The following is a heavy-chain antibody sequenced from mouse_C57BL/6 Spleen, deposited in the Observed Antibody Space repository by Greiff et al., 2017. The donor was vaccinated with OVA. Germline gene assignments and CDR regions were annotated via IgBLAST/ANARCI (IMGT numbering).Heavy chain of an antibody. CDR3: ARWAYDGYWAY. CDR1: GYTFTSYW. V-gene: IGHV1-69*01. Sequence: QVQLKQPGAELVMPGASVKLSCKASGYTFTSYWMHWVKQRPGQGLEWIGEIDPSDSYTNYNQKFKGKSTLTVDKSSSTAYMQLSSLTSEDSAVYYCARWAYDGYWAYWGQGTLVTVSA. CDR2: IDPSDSYT. D-gene: IGHD2-3*01. J-gene: IGHJ3*01.